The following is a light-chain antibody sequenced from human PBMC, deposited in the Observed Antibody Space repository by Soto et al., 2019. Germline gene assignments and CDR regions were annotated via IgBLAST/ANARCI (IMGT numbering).Light chain of an antibody. CDR3: HQRSQWPHT. Sequence: EVALRQSPVTLSLSPGQRATLSCRASQSVGRYVAWYQQRPGQAPRLLIYEASNRATGIPARFSGTGSGTDFTLTISSLEPEDFAVYYCHQRSQWPHTFGQGTNLEI. J-gene: IGKJ2*01. CDR1: QSVGRY. CDR2: EAS. V-gene: IGKV3-11*01.